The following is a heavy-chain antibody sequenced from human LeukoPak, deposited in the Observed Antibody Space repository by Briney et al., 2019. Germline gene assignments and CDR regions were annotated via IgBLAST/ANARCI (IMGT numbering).Heavy chain of an antibody. Sequence: SETLSLTCTVSGFSISSGYYWAWIRQPPGKGLEWIGSVYHTGGTYYNPSLKSRVTISVDTSRNQFSLRLSSVTAADTAVYYCAREEGATQDANWGQGTLVLVST. V-gene: IGHV4-38-2*02. CDR3: AREEGATQDAN. D-gene: IGHD1-26*01. CDR2: VYHTGGT. CDR1: GFSISSGYY. J-gene: IGHJ4*02.